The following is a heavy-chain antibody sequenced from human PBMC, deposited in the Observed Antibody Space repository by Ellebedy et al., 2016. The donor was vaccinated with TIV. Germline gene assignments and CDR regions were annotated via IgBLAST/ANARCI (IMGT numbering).Heavy chain of an antibody. D-gene: IGHD3-10*01. CDR2: ISYDGDNR. CDR3: ARDAAHSAPFDS. Sequence: GESLKISCAASGFTFSNFAMHWVRQAPGKGLQWVALISYDGDNRFYADSVKGRFTISRDNAKNSLYLQMNSLRAEDTAVYYCARDAAHSAPFDSWGQGTLVTVSS. V-gene: IGHV3-30*04. J-gene: IGHJ4*02. CDR1: GFTFSNFA.